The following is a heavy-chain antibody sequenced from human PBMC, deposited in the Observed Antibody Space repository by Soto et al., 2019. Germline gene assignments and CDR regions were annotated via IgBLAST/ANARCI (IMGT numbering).Heavy chain of an antibody. D-gene: IGHD3-10*01. CDR2: ISHSGAT. J-gene: IGHJ4*02. V-gene: IGHV4-34*01. CDR3: ARGRPGVRGIRFDY. Sequence: PSETLSLTCAVYGGSLSDFYWNWIRQPPGKGLEWIGEISHSGATNYNPSLKGRVTISVDTSKKQFSLKVNSVTAADTAVYYCARGRPGVRGIRFDYWGQGILVTVSS. CDR1: GGSLSDFY.